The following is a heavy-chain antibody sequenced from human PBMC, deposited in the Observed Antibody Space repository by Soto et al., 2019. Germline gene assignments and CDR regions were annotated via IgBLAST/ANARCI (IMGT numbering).Heavy chain of an antibody. CDR2: IYYTGST. CDR3: ASGSWRAYYYDH. D-gene: IGHD3-10*01. V-gene: IGHV4-31*03. J-gene: IGHJ4*02. Sequence: SETLSLTCTVSGGSVNSGSYYWSWIRQPPGRGLEWIGYIYYTGSTYYNPSLKSRPSMSVDTSKNLFSLRLPSVTAGDTAVYCFASGSWRAYYYDHWGQGTLVTVSS. CDR1: GGSVNSGSYY.